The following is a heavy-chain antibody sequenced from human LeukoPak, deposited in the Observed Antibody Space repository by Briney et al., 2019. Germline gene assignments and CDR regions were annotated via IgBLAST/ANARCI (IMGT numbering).Heavy chain of an antibody. V-gene: IGHV4-4*07. D-gene: IGHD6-6*01. Sequence: PSETLSLTCTVSGGSISSYYWSWIRQPAGKGLEWIGRIYTSGSTNYNPSLESRVTMSVDTSKNQFSLKLSSVTAADTAVYYCARDLASSSSGYYYYYYMDVWGKGTTVTVSS. CDR3: ARDLASSSSGYYYYYYMDV. J-gene: IGHJ6*03. CDR1: GGSISSYY. CDR2: IYTSGST.